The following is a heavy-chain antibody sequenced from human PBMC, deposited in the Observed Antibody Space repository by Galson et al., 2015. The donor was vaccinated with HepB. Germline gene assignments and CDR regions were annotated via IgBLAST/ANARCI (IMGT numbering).Heavy chain of an antibody. CDR2: IKQDGTEK. V-gene: IGHV3-7*01. J-gene: IGHJ4*02. CDR3: ARGSESYATFFDY. CDR1: GFTFSTYW. Sequence: SLRLSCAASGFTFSTYWMSWVRQAPGKGLEWVANIKQDGTEKYYVDSVKGRFTISRDNAKNSLYLQMNSPRAEDTAVYYCARGSESYATFFDYWGQGTLVTVSS. D-gene: IGHD1-26*01.